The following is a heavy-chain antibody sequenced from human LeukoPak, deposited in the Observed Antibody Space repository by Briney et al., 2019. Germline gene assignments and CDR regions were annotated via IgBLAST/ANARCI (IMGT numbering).Heavy chain of an antibody. D-gene: IGHD1-26*01. CDR3: ARDGRLLHYFDY. CDR1: GYSISSGYY. V-gene: IGHV4-38-2*02. J-gene: IGHJ4*02. CDR2: IYHSGSI. Sequence: SETLSLTCTVSGYSISSGYYWGWIRQPPGKGLEWIGSIYHSGSIYYNPSLKSRVTISVDTSKNQFSLKLSSVTAADTAVYYCARDGRLLHYFDYWGQGTLVTVSS.